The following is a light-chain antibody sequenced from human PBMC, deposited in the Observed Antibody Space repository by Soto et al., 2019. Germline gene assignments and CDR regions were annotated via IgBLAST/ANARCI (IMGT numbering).Light chain of an antibody. J-gene: IGKJ1*01. CDR2: KAS. V-gene: IGKV1-5*03. CDR1: QTISSW. Sequence: DIQMTQSPSSLSASVADRVNITSRASQTISSWLAWYQQKPGKAPKILIYKASTLKSGVPSRFSGSGSGTEFTLTISSLQTDDFATYYCQHYNSYSEAFGQGTKVDIK. CDR3: QHYNSYSEA.